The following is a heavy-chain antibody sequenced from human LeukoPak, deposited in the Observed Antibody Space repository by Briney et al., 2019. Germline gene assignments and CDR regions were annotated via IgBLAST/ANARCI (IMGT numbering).Heavy chain of an antibody. D-gene: IGHD1/OR15-1a*01. CDR1: GFTFSYFA. J-gene: IGHJ4*02. Sequence: GGSLRLSCAASGFTFSYFAFHWVRRAPGKGLEFVSTISSDGFRTNYANSVKGRFAISRDNSKNMLFLQMGSLRDEDTAVYYCARDLGTTGSNFDLWGQGSLVTVSS. V-gene: IGHV3-64*01. CDR3: ARDLGTTGSNFDL. CDR2: ISSDGFRT.